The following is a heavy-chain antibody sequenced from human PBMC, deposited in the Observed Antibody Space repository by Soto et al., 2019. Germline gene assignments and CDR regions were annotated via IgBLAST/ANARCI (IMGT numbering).Heavy chain of an antibody. D-gene: IGHD3-3*01. CDR3: ARGEEWLLLSLQGVFDQ. CDR2: INQDGTKI. Sequence: GGSLRLSCAASGSSISSHWMSWVRQAPGKGLEWVANINQDGTKIHYVDSVKGRFTISRDNAENSLHLQLSSLRADDTAVYFCARGEEWLLLSLQGVFDQWGQGTLVTSPQ. V-gene: IGHV3-7*03. J-gene: IGHJ4*02. CDR1: GSSISSHW.